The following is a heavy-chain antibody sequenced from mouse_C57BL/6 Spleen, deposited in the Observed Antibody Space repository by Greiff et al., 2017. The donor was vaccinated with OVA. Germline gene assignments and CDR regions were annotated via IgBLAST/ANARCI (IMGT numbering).Heavy chain of an antibody. CDR1: GYTFTSYW. CDR3: AKYDGYYVAWFAY. V-gene: IGHV1-64*01. CDR2: IHPNSGST. J-gene: IGHJ3*01. D-gene: IGHD2-3*01. Sequence: QVQLQQPGAALVKPGASVKLSCKASGYTFTSYWMHWVKQRPGPGLEWIGMIHPNSGSTNYNEKFKSKATLTVDKSSSTAYMQLSSLTSEDSAVYYCAKYDGYYVAWFAYWGQGTLVTVSA.